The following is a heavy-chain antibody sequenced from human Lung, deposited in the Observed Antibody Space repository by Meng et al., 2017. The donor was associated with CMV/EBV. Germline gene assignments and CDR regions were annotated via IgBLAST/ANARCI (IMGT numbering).Heavy chain of an antibody. CDR1: GFSLRHSGVG. CDR2: IYWNDDK. Sequence: GPXLVXPPPTLSLNCHFSGFSLRHSGVGVGWIRQPPGKALEWLALIYWNDDKRYSPSLKSRLTITKDTSKNQVVLTMTNMDPVDTATYYCAHRALYYDFWSGYYIPRYGMDVWGQGTTVTVSS. CDR3: AHRALYYDFWSGYYIPRYGMDV. D-gene: IGHD3-3*01. V-gene: IGHV2-5*01. J-gene: IGHJ6*02.